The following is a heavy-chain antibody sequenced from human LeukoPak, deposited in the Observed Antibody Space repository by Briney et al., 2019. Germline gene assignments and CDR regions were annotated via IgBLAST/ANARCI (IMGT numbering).Heavy chain of an antibody. D-gene: IGHD3-16*01. CDR3: ARRGGSLGAIGHDAFEI. J-gene: IGHJ3*02. CDR2: INPSGGST. Sequence: ASVKVSCKASGYTSTSYYMHWVRQAPGQGLEWMGIINPSGGSTSYAQKFQGRVTMTRDTSTSTVYMELSSLRSEDTAIYYCARRGGSLGAIGHDAFEIWGQGTMVTVSS. V-gene: IGHV1-46*01. CDR1: GYTSTSYY.